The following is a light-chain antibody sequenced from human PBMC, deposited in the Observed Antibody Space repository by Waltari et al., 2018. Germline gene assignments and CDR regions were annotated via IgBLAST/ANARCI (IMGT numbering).Light chain of an antibody. V-gene: IGLV2-14*01. CDR2: EVS. J-gene: IGLJ3*02. CDR1: SRDVGGYGQ. CDR3: SSFTYTTTLV. Sequence: QSALTQPASVSGSLGQSITISCTGTSRDVGGYGQVSWYQQHPGNAPELIIYEVSKRPAGVSDRFSGSKSGNTASLTISGLQADDEADFYCSSFTYTTTLVFGGGTKLTVL.